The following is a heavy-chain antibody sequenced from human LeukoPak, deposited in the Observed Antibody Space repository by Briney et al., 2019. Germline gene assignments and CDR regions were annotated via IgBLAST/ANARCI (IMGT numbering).Heavy chain of an antibody. Sequence: GGSLRLSCAASGFTFSNYWMSWVRQAPGKGLEWVANMKQDGSETYYVDSVKGRFTISRDNAKNSLYLQMNSLRAEDTAVYYCAKTTCTSHCYTPYYYYYMDVWGKGTTVTISS. V-gene: IGHV3-7*01. D-gene: IGHD2-2*02. J-gene: IGHJ6*03. CDR2: MKQDGSET. CDR3: AKTTCTSHCYTPYYYYYMDV. CDR1: GFTFSNYW.